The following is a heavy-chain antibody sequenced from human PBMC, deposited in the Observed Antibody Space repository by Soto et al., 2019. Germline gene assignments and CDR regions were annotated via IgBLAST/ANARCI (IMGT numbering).Heavy chain of an antibody. CDR2: IWYDGSNK. D-gene: IGHD2-2*01. J-gene: IGHJ6*02. CDR1: GFTFSSYG. CDR3: ARDIVVVPAAMNFYYGMDV. Sequence: GGSLRLSCAASGFTFSSYGMHWVRQAPGKGLEWVAVIWYDGSNKYYEDSVKGRFTISRDNSKNTLYLQMNSLRAEDTAVYYCARDIVVVPAAMNFYYGMDVWGQGTTVTVSS. V-gene: IGHV3-33*01.